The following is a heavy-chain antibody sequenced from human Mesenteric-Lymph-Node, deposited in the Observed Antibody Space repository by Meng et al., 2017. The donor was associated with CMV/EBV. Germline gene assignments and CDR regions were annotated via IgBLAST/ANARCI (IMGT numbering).Heavy chain of an antibody. CDR3: ARTDYYGSGPKN. D-gene: IGHD3-10*01. CDR1: GCAISRHY. CDR2: VYYTGST. J-gene: IGHJ4*02. Sequence: LTCNVSGCAISRHYWSWIRRSPGQGLEWIGYVYYTGSTYYNPSLKSRLTISVDRSKNQLSLKMTSVTAADTAVYYCARTDYYGSGPKNWGQGTLVTVSS. V-gene: IGHV4-59*11.